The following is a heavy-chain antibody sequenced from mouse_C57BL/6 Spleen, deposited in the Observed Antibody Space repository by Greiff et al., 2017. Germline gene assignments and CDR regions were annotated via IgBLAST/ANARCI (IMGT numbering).Heavy chain of an antibody. J-gene: IGHJ2*01. CDR2: IDPSDSET. Sequence: VQLQQPGAELVRPGSSVKLSCKASGYTFTSYWMHWVKQRPIQGLEWIGNIDPSDSETHYNQKFKDKATLTVDKSSSTAYMQISSLTSEDAAVYYCARGGYYGSSYFDYWGQGTTLTVSS. V-gene: IGHV1-52*01. CDR1: GYTFTSYW. D-gene: IGHD1-1*01. CDR3: ARGGYYGSSYFDY.